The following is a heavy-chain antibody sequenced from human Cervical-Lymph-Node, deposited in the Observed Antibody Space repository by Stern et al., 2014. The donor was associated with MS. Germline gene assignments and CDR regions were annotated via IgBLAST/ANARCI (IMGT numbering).Heavy chain of an antibody. CDR1: GFTFTSSA. D-gene: IGHD3-22*01. CDR3: AAEPMYYSDSVGAFDI. Sequence: QLVESGPEVKKPGTSVKVSCKASGFTFTSSAVQWVRQARGQRLEWIGWIVVGSGKTKYATNVQEKVTISRDMSTSTAYMELSSLRSEDTAVYYCAAEPMYYSDSVGAFDIWGQGTMVTVSS. V-gene: IGHV1-58*01. J-gene: IGHJ3*02. CDR2: IVVGSGKT.